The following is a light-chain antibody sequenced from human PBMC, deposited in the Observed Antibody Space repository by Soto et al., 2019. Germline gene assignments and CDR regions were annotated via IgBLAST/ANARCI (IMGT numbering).Light chain of an antibody. J-gene: IGLJ1*01. Sequence: QSVLTQPPSVSAAPGQKVTISCSGSSSNIGGNSVSWYQHLPATPPKLLFCDVNWRPSWIPDRFSVSNSGTSPTLCITLLHTGDEVDYYCGSLDSSGSADVFGTGTKGTVL. CDR1: SSNIGGNS. V-gene: IGLV1-51*01. CDR3: GSLDSSGSADV. CDR2: DVN.